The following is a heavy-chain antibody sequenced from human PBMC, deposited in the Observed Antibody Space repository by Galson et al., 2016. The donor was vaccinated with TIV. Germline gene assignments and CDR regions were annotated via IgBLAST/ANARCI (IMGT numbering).Heavy chain of an antibody. J-gene: IGHJ4*02. V-gene: IGHV3-15*01. CDR1: GFIFSNAW. CDR2: IKSNFDGGTT. Sequence: SLRLSCAASGFIFSNAWMSWVRQAPGKGLEWVGRIKSNFDGGTTDYAAPVKDRFTISRHDSKNTLFLQMNRLKTEDTAVYYCTTELGYCSGGYCYYFDYWGQGTLVTVSS. D-gene: IGHD2-15*01. CDR3: TTELGYCSGGYCYYFDY.